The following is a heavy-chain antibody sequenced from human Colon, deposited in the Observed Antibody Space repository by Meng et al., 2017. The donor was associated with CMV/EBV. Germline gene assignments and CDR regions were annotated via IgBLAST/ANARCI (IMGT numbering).Heavy chain of an antibody. D-gene: IGHD5-12*01. CDR3: TTWIVAHFDY. J-gene: IGHJ4*02. CDR1: GFTCSKYA. Sequence: LSCAASGFTCSKYALSWVRQAPGKGLEWVSHIDGPTPNTHYAESAKGRFAISRDNSQNTLYLHMNGLRAEDTAVYYCTTWIVAHFDYWGPGTLVTVSS. CDR2: IDGPTPNT. V-gene: IGHV3-23*01.